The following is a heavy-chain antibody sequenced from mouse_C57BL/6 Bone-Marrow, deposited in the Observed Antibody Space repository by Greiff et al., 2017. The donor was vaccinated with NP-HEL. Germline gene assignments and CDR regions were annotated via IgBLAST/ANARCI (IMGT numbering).Heavy chain of an antibody. Sequence: VQLQQPGAELVKPGASVKLSCTASGFNITGYYMHWVKQRPEQGLEWIGRIDPADGDTKYAPKFQGKATITADTSSSTAYMQLSSLTSEDAAVYYCARNGNSFYYFDYWGQGTTLTVSS. CDR1: GFNITGYY. V-gene: IGHV14-2*01. CDR2: IDPADGDT. J-gene: IGHJ2*01. CDR3: ARNGNSFYYFDY. D-gene: IGHD2-1*01.